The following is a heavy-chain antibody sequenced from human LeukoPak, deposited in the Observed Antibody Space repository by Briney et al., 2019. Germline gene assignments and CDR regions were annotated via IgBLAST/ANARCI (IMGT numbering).Heavy chain of an antibody. CDR3: ASYYDILTGYYINYYYYYGMDV. CDR1: GFSFSSYA. J-gene: IGHJ6*02. CDR2: ISGNGGTT. Sequence: GGSLRLSCTASGFSFSSYAMSWVRRAPGKGLEWVSAISGNGGTTYYADSVKGRFTISRDNSKNTLYLQMNSLRAEDTAVYYCASYYDILTGYYINYYYYYGMDVWGQGTTVTVSS. D-gene: IGHD3-9*01. V-gene: IGHV3-23*01.